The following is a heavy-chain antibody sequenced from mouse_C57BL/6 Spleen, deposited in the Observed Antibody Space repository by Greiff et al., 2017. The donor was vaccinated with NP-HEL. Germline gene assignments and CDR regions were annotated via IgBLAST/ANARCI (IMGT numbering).Heavy chain of an antibody. V-gene: IGHV14-2*01. CDR2: IDPEDGET. CDR3: ARSHWYFDG. CDR1: GFNIKDYY. J-gene: IGHJ1*03. Sequence: EVQLQQSGAELVKPGASVKLSCTASGFNIKDYYMHWVKQRTEQGLEWIGRIDPEDGETKYAPKFQGKATLTADTSSNTAYLQLSSLTSEDTAVDYCARSHWYFDGGGTGTTVTVAS.